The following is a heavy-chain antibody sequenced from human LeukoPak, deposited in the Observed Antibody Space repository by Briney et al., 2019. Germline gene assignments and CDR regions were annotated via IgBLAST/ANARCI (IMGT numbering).Heavy chain of an antibody. CDR3: ARALHRPGYYYGSGSYGDNAFDI. Sequence: GGSLRLSCAASGFTFSSYAMHWVRQAPGKGLEWVAVISYDGSNKYYADSVKGRFTISRDNSKNTLYLQMNSLRAEDTAVYYCARALHRPGYYYGSGSYGDNAFDIWGQGTMVTVSS. CDR1: GFTFSSYA. CDR2: ISYDGSNK. V-gene: IGHV3-30-3*01. D-gene: IGHD3-10*01. J-gene: IGHJ3*02.